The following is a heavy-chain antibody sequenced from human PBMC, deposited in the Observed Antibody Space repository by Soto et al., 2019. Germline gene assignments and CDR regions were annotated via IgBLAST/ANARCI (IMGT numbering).Heavy chain of an antibody. V-gene: IGHV3-23*04. Sequence: EVQLVESGGGLVQPGGSLRLSCAASGFTFSSYAMSWVRQAPGKGLEWVSTISASGGSTYHADSVKGRFTISRDNSKNTLYLQMNSLRDEDTAAYYCAKYMRASGSYYIYGMDVWGQGTTVTVSS. CDR1: GFTFSSYA. D-gene: IGHD3-10*01. J-gene: IGHJ6*02. CDR3: AKYMRASGSYYIYGMDV. CDR2: ISASGGST.